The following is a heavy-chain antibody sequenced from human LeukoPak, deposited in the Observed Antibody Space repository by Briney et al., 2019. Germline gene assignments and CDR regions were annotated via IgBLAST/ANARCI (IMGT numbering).Heavy chain of an antibody. CDR2: MNPNRGNT. CDR3: ARGSAHYDYVWGSYSRVADYFQH. CDR1: GYTFTSYD. D-gene: IGHD3-16*01. J-gene: IGHJ1*01. V-gene: IGHV1-8*01. Sequence: ASVKVSCKASGYTFTSYDINWVRQATGQGLEWMGWMNPNRGNTGYAQKFQGRVTMTRNTSISTAYMELSSLRSEDTAVYYCARGSAHYDYVWGSYSRVADYFQHWGQGTLVTVSS.